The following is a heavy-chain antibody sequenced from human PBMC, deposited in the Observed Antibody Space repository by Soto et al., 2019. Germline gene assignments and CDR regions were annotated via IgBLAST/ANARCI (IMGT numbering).Heavy chain of an antibody. CDR2: ISSSGSTI. J-gene: IGHJ6*03. CDR1: GFTFSDYY. V-gene: IGHV3-11*01. CDR3: ARLGYCTNGVCYTAYYYYYMDV. Sequence: QVQLVESGGDLVKPGGSLRLSCAASGFTFSDYYMSWIRQAPGKGLEWVSYISSSGSTIYYADSVKGRFTISRDNAKNSLYLQMNSLRAEDTAVYYCARLGYCTNGVCYTAYYYYYMDVWGKGTTVTVSS. D-gene: IGHD2-8*01.